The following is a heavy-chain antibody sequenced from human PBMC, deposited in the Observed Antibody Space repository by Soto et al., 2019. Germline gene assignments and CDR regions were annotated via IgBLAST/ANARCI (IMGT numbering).Heavy chain of an antibody. Sequence: QVQLVESGGGVVQPGRSLRVSCAASGFTFSRHAIHWVRQAPGKGLEWVAVISNDGQSEYYRASVKGRFSVSREWPRNTVYLQMKSVRAEDTAVYYCAKEGPGGGRHFYYGMDVWGQGTTVTVSS. CDR2: ISNDGQSE. D-gene: IGHD1-26*01. V-gene: IGHV3-30*18. CDR1: GFTFSRHA. J-gene: IGHJ6*02. CDR3: AKEGPGGGRHFYYGMDV.